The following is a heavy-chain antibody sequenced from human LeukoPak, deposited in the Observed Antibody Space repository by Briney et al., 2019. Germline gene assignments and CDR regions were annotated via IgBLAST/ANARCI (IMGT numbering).Heavy chain of an antibody. CDR3: ARGRGYCSSTSCYSFFDY. Sequence: SETLSLTCAVSGGSFSGYYWSWIRQPPGKGLEWIGEINHSGSTNYNPSLKSRVPISVDTSKNQFSLKLSSVTAADTAVYYCARGRGYCSSTSCYSFFDYWGQGTLVTVSS. V-gene: IGHV4-34*01. D-gene: IGHD2-2*01. CDR2: INHSGST. J-gene: IGHJ4*02. CDR1: GGSFSGYY.